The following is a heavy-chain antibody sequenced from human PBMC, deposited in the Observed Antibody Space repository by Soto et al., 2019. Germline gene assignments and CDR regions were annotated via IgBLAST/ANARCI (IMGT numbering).Heavy chain of an antibody. V-gene: IGHV4-34*01. J-gene: IGHJ4*02. CDR1: GGSFSGYY. CDR2: INHSGST. Sequence: KPSETLSLTCAVYGGSFSGYYWSWIRQPPGKGLEWIGEINHSGSTNYNPSLKSRVTISVDTSKNQFSLKLSSVTAADTAVYYCARGLLFRDDFWSGYWRYWGQGTLVTVSS. D-gene: IGHD3-3*01. CDR3: ARGLLFRDDFWSGYWRY.